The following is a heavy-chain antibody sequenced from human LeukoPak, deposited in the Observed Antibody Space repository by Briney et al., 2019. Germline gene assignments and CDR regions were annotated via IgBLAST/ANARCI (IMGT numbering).Heavy chain of an antibody. CDR3: ALGKKAVAGTPFDY. CDR2: ISWNSGSI. J-gene: IGHJ4*02. CDR1: GFTFDGYA. Sequence: GGSLRLSCAASGFTFDGYAMHWVRPAPWEGLEWVSGISWNSGSIGYADSVKGRFTISRDNAKNSLYLQLNSLRAEDTAVYYCALGKKAVAGTPFDYWGQGTLVTVSS. V-gene: IGHV3-9*01. D-gene: IGHD6-19*01.